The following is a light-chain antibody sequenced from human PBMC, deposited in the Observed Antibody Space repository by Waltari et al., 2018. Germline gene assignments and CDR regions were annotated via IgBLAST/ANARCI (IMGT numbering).Light chain of an antibody. CDR3: QQYNSYPMT. CDR2: KAS. J-gene: IGKJ5*01. V-gene: IGKV1-5*03. Sequence: DIQMTQSPSTLSASGGGRITITFPARQNINSWFTLYQQKSGKAPKLLIDKASSLESGVPSRFSGSGSGTEFTLTISSLQPDDFATYFCQQYNSYPMTFGQGTRLEIK. CDR1: QNINSW.